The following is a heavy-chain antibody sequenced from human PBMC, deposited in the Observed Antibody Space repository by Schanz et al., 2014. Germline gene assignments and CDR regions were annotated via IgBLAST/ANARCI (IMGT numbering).Heavy chain of an antibody. D-gene: IGHD6-13*01. V-gene: IGHV1-69*02. J-gene: IGHJ4*02. Sequence: VQLEQSGAEVKKPGSSVKVSCKASGGTFSSFGINWVRQAPGQGLEWMGRIIPSLGLAKYEQKFQDKVTITADTSTTTADMDVSSLRSEDTAVYYCASSGACYSSSWDFDYWGQGTLVTVSA. CDR3: ASSGACYSSSWDFDY. CDR2: IIPSLGLA. CDR1: GGTFSSFG.